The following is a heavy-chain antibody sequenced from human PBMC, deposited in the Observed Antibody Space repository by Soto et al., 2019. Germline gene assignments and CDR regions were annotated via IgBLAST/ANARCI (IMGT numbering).Heavy chain of an antibody. CDR1: GGTFSNNG. V-gene: IGHV1-69*01. Sequence: QVQLVQSGAEVKKPGSPVKVSCKASGGTFSNNGIRWVRQAPGQRPEFMGGIIPTFGTTNYAHKFRGRVTITADESTATAYMELNSLRSEDTAVYYCAGASDSTWYNWLDPWGQGTLVTVSS. J-gene: IGHJ5*02. CDR3: AGASDSTWYNWLDP. D-gene: IGHD2-2*01. CDR2: IIPTFGTT.